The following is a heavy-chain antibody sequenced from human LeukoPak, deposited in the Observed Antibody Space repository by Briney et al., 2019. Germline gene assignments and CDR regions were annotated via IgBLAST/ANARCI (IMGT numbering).Heavy chain of an antibody. CDR3: ARGVYCSSTSCYDDAFDI. V-gene: IGHV3-21*01. CDR1: GLTFSSYS. D-gene: IGHD2-2*01. Sequence: PGGSLRLSCAASGLTFSSYSMNWVRQAPGKGLEWVSSISSSSSYIYYADSVKGRFTISRDNAKNSLYLQMNSLRAEDTAVYYCARGVYCSSTSCYDDAFDIWGQGTMVTVSS. J-gene: IGHJ3*02. CDR2: ISSSSSYI.